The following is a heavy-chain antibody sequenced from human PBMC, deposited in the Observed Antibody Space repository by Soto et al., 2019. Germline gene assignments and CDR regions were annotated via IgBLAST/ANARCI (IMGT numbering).Heavy chain of an antibody. CDR3: ARVSWREKYGMDV. V-gene: IGHV3-11*01. Sequence: GGSLRLSCAASGFTFSDSYMSWIRQAPGKGLEWISYITFSGNTVYYADSLKGRFTISRDNAKNSLYLQMNRLRAEDTAVYYCARVSWREKYGMDVWGQG. CDR2: ITFSGNTV. J-gene: IGHJ6*02. CDR1: GFTFSDSY.